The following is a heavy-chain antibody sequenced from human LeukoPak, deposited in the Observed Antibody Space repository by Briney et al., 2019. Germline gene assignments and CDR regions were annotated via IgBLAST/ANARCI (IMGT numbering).Heavy chain of an antibody. CDR1: GYTFTSYG. D-gene: IGHD3-22*01. CDR3: ARVGGYYDSSGYFDY. CDR2: ISAYNGNT. Sequence: GASVKVSCTASGYTFTSYGISWVRQAPGQGREWVGWISAYNGNTNYAQNLQGRVTMTTDPSTSTAYMELTSLRSDDTAVYYCARVGGYYDSSGYFDYWGQGTLVTVSS. V-gene: IGHV1-18*01. J-gene: IGHJ4*02.